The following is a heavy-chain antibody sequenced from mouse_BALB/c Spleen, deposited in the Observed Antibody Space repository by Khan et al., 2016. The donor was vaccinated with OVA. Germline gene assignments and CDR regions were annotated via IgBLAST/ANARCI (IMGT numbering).Heavy chain of an antibody. D-gene: IGHD1-1*01. V-gene: IGHV1-77*01. CDR1: GYSFTDYI. J-gene: IGHJ3*01. CDR3: ARRDDGSSYPGFVY. Sequence: QVQLQQSGPELVKPGVSVKMSCKASGYSFTDYIISWVKQRTGQGLQWIGEIYPGSGSIYSNEEFKGKATLTADKSSNTAYMQLSSLTSEDSAFYFCARRDDGSSYPGFVYWGQGTLVTVAA. CDR2: IYPGSGSI.